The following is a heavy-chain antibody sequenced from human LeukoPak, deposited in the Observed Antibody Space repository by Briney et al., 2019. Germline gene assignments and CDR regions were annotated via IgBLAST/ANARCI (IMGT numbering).Heavy chain of an antibody. Sequence: EASVKVSCKASGYTFTSYYMHWVRQAPGQGLEWMGIINPSGGSTSYAQKFQGRVTMTRDTSTSTVYMELSSLRSDDTAVYYCARVRDCSSSSCYGIIDCWGQGTLVTVSS. CDR2: INPSGGST. J-gene: IGHJ4*02. CDR3: ARVRDCSSSSCYGIIDC. CDR1: GYTFTSYY. D-gene: IGHD2-2*01. V-gene: IGHV1-46*01.